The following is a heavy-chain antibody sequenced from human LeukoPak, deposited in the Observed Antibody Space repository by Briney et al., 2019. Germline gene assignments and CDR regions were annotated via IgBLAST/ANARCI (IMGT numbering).Heavy chain of an antibody. D-gene: IGHD6-13*01. V-gene: IGHV3-23*01. CDR1: GFTFSSYA. CDR2: ISGSGTST. J-gene: IGHJ4*02. CDR3: AKSFGPVIAAAGSGAD. Sequence: GGSLRLSCAASGFTFSSYAMSWVRQAPGKGLEWVSIISGSGTSTDYADSVKGRFNISRDNSKNTLYLQMNSLRAEDTAVYYCAKSFGPVIAAAGSGADWGQGTLVTVSS.